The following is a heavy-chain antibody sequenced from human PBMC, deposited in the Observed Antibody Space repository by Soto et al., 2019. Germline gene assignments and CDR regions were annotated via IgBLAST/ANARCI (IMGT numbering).Heavy chain of an antibody. CDR3: ARDTVRGDYAFDI. J-gene: IGHJ3*02. V-gene: IGHV3-30-3*01. D-gene: IGHD4-17*01. CDR1: GFTFSNFA. Sequence: SLRLSCAASGFTFSNFAMHWVRQAPGKGLEWVAVMSSDGSNKFYADSVRGRFTISRDNSKNTLYLQMNSLRPEDTAVYYCARDTVRGDYAFDIWGQGTMVTVSS. CDR2: MSSDGSNK.